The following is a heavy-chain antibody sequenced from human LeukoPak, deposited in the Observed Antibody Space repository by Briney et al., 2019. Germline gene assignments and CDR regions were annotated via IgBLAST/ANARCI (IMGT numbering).Heavy chain of an antibody. D-gene: IGHD4-17*01. CDR2: ISGSGGST. J-gene: IGHJ5*02. CDR1: GFTFSSYA. V-gene: IGHV3-23*01. CDR3: AKFSYGDYVT. Sequence: PGGSLRLSCAASGFTFSSYAMSWVRQAPGKGLEWVSAISGSGGSTYYADSMKGRFTISRDNSKNTLSLQMNSLRVDDTAVYYCAKFSYGDYVTWGQGTLVTVSA.